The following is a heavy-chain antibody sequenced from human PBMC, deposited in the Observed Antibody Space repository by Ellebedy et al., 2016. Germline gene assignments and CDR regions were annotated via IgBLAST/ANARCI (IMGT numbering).Heavy chain of an antibody. CDR1: GYTFTDYY. J-gene: IGHJ4*02. CDR3: ARGGYSYGSGDFDY. D-gene: IGHD5-18*01. CDR2: INSSGASR. Sequence: ASVKVSCKASGYTFTDYYIHWVRQAPGQGLEWMGIINSSGASRSYAQKFKGRVTMTRDTSTSTVYMELSSLRSEDTAVYYCARGGYSYGSGDFDYWGQGTLVTVSS. V-gene: IGHV1-46*01.